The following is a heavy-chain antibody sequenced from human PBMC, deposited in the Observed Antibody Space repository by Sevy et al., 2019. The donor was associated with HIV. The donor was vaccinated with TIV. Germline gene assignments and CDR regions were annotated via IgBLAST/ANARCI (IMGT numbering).Heavy chain of an antibody. CDR2: ISTSSFVTSTTNNI. CDR1: GFSFSWYW. Sequence: GGSLRLSCAASGFSFSWYWMNWVRQAPGKGLEWISFISTSSFVTSTTNNIYYADSVRGRFTISRDNAKNSLYLQMRGLRVEDTAVYYCARNLPVAGICFYYWGQGALVTVSS. V-gene: IGHV3-48*01. D-gene: IGHD6-19*01. CDR3: ARNLPVAGICFYY. J-gene: IGHJ4*02.